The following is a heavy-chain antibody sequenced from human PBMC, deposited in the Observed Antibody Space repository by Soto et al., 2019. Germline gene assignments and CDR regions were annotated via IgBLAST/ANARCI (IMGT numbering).Heavy chain of an antibody. D-gene: IGHD2-15*01. CDR1: GGSISSYY. V-gene: IGHV4-59*01. J-gene: IGHJ6*03. Sequence: QVQLQESGPGLVKPSETLSLTCTVSGGSISSYYWSWIRQPPGKGLEWIGYIYYSGSTNYNPSLKSRVTISVDTSKNQFSLKLSSVTAADTAVYYCARAYCSGGSCYSGYYYYMDVWGKGTTVTVSS. CDR2: IYYSGST. CDR3: ARAYCSGGSCYSGYYYYMDV.